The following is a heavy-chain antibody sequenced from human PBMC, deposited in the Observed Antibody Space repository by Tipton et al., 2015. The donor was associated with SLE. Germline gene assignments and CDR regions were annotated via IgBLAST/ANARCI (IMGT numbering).Heavy chain of an antibody. CDR2: FYYSGST. V-gene: IGHV4-59*01. CDR1: GGSIRSYY. J-gene: IGHJ5*02. CDR3: ARLEDPFGIFGVPKGWFDP. Sequence: TLSLTCSVSGGSIRSYYWSWIRQPPGKGLEWIGYFYYSGSTNYNPSLKSRVTISGDTSKNQFSLKLTSVTAADTAVYYCARLEDPFGIFGVPKGWFDPWGQGTLVTVSS. D-gene: IGHD3-3*01.